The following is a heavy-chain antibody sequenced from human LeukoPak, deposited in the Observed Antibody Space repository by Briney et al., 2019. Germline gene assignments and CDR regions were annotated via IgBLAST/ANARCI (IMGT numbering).Heavy chain of an antibody. D-gene: IGHD2-15*01. J-gene: IGHJ4*02. V-gene: IGHV1-2*02. Sequence: ASVKVSCKASGYTFIDYSIHWMRQAPGQGLEWMGEINPNNGDTNFAPEFQGRVTLTRDTSITTAFMELSSLRYADTAIYYCATHCSGAACFDYWGQGTLVTVSS. CDR3: ATHCSGAACFDY. CDR1: GYTFIDYS. CDR2: INPNNGDT.